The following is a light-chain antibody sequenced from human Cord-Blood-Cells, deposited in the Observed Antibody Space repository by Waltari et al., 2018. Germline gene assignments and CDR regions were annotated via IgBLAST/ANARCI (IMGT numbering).Light chain of an antibody. CDR3: QQDYSTPLT. Sequence: DIVMTQSPDSLAVSLGERATINCQSSQSVLYSSNDQNYLAWYQQKPGQPPKRLIYWAAARESGVPDRFSGSGSGTDFTLTVSSLQAEDVAVYYCQQDYSTPLTFGGGTKVEIK. V-gene: IGKV4-1*01. CDR1: QSVLYSSNDQNY. J-gene: IGKJ4*01. CDR2: WAA.